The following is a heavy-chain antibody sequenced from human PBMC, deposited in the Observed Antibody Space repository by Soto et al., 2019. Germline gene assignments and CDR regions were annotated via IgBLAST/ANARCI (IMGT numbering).Heavy chain of an antibody. Sequence: SETKSLTSTFSGFYLSSYYWILLRQTPGKGPEWIGYIHSTGTKNYNPSLKSRVTISVDRSKNQFSLKLSSVTAADTAVYYCARVVVAAKGGWFDPWGQGTLVTVSS. J-gene: IGHJ5*02. D-gene: IGHD2-15*01. V-gene: IGHV4-59*01. CDR3: ARVVVAAKGGWFDP. CDR1: GFYLSSYY. CDR2: IHSTGTK.